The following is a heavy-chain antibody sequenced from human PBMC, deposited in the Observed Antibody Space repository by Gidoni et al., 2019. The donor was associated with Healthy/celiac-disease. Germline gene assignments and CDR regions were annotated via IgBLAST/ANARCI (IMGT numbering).Heavy chain of an antibody. D-gene: IGHD3-22*01. CDR2: IYYSGST. Sequence: QVQLQESGPGLVKPSQTLSLTCTVSGGSISSGGYYWSWIRQHPGKGLEWIGYIYYSGSTYYNPSLKSRVTISVDTSKNQFSLKLSSVTAPDTAVYYCAREQYYYDSSGYYYGAFDIWGQGTMVTVSS. J-gene: IGHJ3*02. V-gene: IGHV4-31*03. CDR1: GGSISSGGYY. CDR3: AREQYYYDSSGYYYGAFDI.